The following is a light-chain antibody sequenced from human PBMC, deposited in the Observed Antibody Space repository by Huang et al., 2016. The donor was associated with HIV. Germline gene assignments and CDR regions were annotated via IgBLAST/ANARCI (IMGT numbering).Light chain of an antibody. V-gene: IGKV2-28*01. CDR2: LGY. CDR1: QCRLRSNGYNY. CDR3: MQALQTPRT. Sequence: IVMTQSLLSLSVTPGEPASISCSSSQCRLRSNGYNYVDWYLQRPGQSPQLLIYLGYKRASGVPDRFSGSGAGTDFTLKISRVEAEDVGVYYCMQALQTPRTFGQGTKVEIK. J-gene: IGKJ1*01.